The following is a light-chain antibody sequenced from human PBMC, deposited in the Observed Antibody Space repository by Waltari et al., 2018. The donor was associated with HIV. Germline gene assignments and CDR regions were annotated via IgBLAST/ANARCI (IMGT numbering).Light chain of an antibody. J-gene: IGLJ1*01. CDR1: SRDIGYFDY. CDR2: EVN. V-gene: IGLV2-11*01. CDR3: CSYAGSYTYV. Sequence: QSALTQPRSVSGSPGQSVTISCTGTSRDIGYFDYVSWYQQYPGKAPKVIIYEVNQRPSGVPDRFTGSKSGITASLTISGLQGDDEADYYCCSYAGSYTYVFGTGTKVNVL.